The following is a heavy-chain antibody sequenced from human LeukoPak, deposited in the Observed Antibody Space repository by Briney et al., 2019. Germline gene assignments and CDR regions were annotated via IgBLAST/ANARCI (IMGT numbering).Heavy chain of an antibody. V-gene: IGHV3-15*07. CDR2: IKRKTDGGTT. J-gene: IGHJ4*02. Sequence: GGSLRLPCEASGFTLNNAWMNWVRRAPGKGREWVGRIKRKTDGGTTDYAAPVKGRFTISRDDSKNTLYLQMNSLKTEDTAVYYCTTGNWGPHWGQGTLVTVSS. D-gene: IGHD7-27*01. CDR1: GFTLNNAW. CDR3: TTGNWGPH.